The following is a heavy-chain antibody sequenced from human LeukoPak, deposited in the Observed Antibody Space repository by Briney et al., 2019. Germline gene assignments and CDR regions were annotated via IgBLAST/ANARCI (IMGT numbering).Heavy chain of an antibody. Sequence: ASVKVSCKASGYTFTSYGISWVRQAPGQGLEWMGWISAYNGNTNYAQKLQGRVTMTTDTSTSTAYMELRSLRSDDTAVYYCASVDYYGSGSYHLPDYWGQGTLVTVSS. CDR1: GYTFTSYG. D-gene: IGHD3-10*01. J-gene: IGHJ4*02. V-gene: IGHV1-18*01. CDR2: ISAYNGNT. CDR3: ASVDYYGSGSYHLPDY.